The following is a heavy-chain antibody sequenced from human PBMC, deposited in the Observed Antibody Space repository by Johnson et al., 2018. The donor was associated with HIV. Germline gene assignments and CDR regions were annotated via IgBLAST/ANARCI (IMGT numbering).Heavy chain of an antibody. V-gene: IGHV3-74*02. CDR3: TRATYSNSKAHAFDI. CDR2: INSDGSST. CDR1: GFTFSSYG. D-gene: IGHD6-6*01. Sequence: VQLVESGGGVVQPGGSLRLSCAASGFTFSSYGMHWVRQAPGKGLVWVSRINSDGSSTSYADSVKGRFTISRDNAKNTLYLQMNSLRAEDTAVYYCTRATYSNSKAHAFDIWGQGTMVTVSS. J-gene: IGHJ3*02.